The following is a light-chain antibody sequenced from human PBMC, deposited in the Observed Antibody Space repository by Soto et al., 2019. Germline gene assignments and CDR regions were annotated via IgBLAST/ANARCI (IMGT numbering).Light chain of an antibody. V-gene: IGKV3-20*01. CDR1: QGVSNSY. Sequence: EIVLTQSPGTLSLSPGERATLSCRASQGVSNSYLAWYQQKPGQAPRLLIYDASNRATGIPARFSGSGSGTDFTLTISRLEPEDFAVYYCQQYGDSLLTFGGGTKVDIK. J-gene: IGKJ4*01. CDR2: DAS. CDR3: QQYGDSLLT.